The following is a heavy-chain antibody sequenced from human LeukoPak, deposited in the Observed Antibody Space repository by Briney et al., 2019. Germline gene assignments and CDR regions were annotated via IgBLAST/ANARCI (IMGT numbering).Heavy chain of an antibody. V-gene: IGHV3-30*18. CDR3: AKDRGSWYLDY. J-gene: IGHJ4*02. CDR2: ISYDGSNK. D-gene: IGHD6-13*01. CDR1: GFTFSSYG. Sequence: PGGSLRLSCAASGFTFSSYGMHWVRQAPGKGLEWAAVISYDGSNKYYADSVKGRFTISRDNSKNTLYQQMNSLRAEDTAVYYCAKDRGSWYLDYWGQGTLVTVSS.